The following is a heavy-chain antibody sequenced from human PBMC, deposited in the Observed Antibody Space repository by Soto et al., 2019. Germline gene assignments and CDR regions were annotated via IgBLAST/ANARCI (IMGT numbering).Heavy chain of an antibody. CDR2: IYYSGNT. J-gene: IGHJ4*02. Sequence: QLQESGPGLVKPSETLSLTCSVSGDSINSDKYYWGWIRQPPGKGLEWIGSIYYSGNTSSNPSLQTRGTISLDKSTSQFSLRLNSVTAADSAVYFCARLEGLATISYYFDFWGQGDQVTVSS. D-gene: IGHD3-9*01. CDR3: ARLEGLATISYYFDF. V-gene: IGHV4-39*01. CDR1: GDSINSDKYY.